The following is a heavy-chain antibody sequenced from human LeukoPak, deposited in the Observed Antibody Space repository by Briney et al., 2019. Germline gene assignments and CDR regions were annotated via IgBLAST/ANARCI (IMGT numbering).Heavy chain of an antibody. D-gene: IGHD3-22*01. J-gene: IGHJ4*02. CDR3: AKDISRYIGGYADY. CDR2: ISWNSGSI. CDR1: GFTFSSYA. V-gene: IGHV3-9*01. Sequence: PGGSLRLSCAASGFTFSSYAMSWVRQAPGKGLEWVSGISWNSGSIGYADSVKGRFTISRDNAKNSLYLQMNSLRAEDTALYYCAKDISRYIGGYADYWGQGTLVTVSS.